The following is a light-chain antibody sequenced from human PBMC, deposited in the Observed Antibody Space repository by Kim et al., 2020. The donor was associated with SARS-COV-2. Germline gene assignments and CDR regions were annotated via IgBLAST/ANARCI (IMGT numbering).Light chain of an antibody. Sequence: GESGKIPCTMSGGDSRNDNAWQQQQLEKGPGYLMILNRDRSHIKGDGITDRFSGSSSGAERYLTISNLQAEDEADYDWHTWATAIVFGGGTQLTVL. V-gene: IGLV4-69*01. CDR2: LNRDRSH. CDR3: HTWATAIV. J-gene: IGLJ2*01. CDR1: GGDSRND.